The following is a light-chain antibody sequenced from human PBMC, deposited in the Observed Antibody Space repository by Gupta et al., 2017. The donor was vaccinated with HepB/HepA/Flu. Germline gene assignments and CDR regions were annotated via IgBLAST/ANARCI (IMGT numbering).Light chain of an antibody. V-gene: IGLV2-14*01. CDR3: SSYTSSSTWV. J-gene: IGLJ3*02. Sequence: QSALTQPASCPRSPGRSFTISFTGTSSDVGGYNYVSWYQQHPGKAPKLMIYDVSNRPSGVSNRFSGSKSGNTASLTISGLQAEDEADYYCSSYTSSSTWVFGGGTKLTVL. CDR2: DVS. CDR1: SSDVGGYNY.